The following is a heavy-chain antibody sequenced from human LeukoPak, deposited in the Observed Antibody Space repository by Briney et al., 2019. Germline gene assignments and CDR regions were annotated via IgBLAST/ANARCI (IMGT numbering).Heavy chain of an antibody. J-gene: IGHJ3*02. CDR1: GGSFSGYY. CDR3: ARVFDYDDAFDI. Sequence: KTSETLSLTCAVYGGSFSGYYWSWIRQPPGKGLEWIGEINHSGSTNYNPSLKSRVTISVDTSKNQFSLMLSSVTAADTAVYYCARVFDYDDAFDIWGQGTMVTVSS. CDR2: INHSGST. V-gene: IGHV4-34*01. D-gene: IGHD3-9*01.